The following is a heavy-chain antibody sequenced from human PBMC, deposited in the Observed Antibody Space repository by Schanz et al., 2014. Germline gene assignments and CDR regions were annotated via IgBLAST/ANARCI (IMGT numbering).Heavy chain of an antibody. V-gene: IGHV4-39*01. CDR1: GGSISSSNYY. D-gene: IGHD2-2*01. CDR3: ARAARRARVVPLYFDY. Sequence: QLQLQESGPGLVKPSETLSLTCTVSGGSISSSNYYWGWIRQPPGKGLEWIESIYYSGSTYYNPSCKSRVTTSVDTSKTQFSLNLVSGTAADAAVYYCARAARRARVVPLYFDYWGQGTLVTVSS. J-gene: IGHJ4*02. CDR2: IYYSGST.